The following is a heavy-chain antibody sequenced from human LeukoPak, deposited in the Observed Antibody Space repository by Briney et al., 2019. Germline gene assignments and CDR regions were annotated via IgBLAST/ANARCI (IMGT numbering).Heavy chain of an antibody. Sequence: PSETLSLTCTVSGGSISSSSYYWGWIRQPPGKGLEWIGSIYYSGSTYYNPSLKSRVTISVDTSKNQFSLKLSSVTAADTAVYYCARVGSWYGYYYYYMDVWGKGTTVTVSS. D-gene: IGHD6-13*01. CDR2: IYYSGST. V-gene: IGHV4-39*07. J-gene: IGHJ6*03. CDR1: GGSISSSSYY. CDR3: ARVGSWYGYYYYYMDV.